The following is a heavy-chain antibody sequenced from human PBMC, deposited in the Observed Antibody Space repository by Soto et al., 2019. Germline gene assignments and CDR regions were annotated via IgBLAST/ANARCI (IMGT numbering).Heavy chain of an antibody. CDR1: GYSFTSYW. CDR2: IYPGDSDT. V-gene: IGHV5-51*01. D-gene: IGHD2-15*01. Sequence: PGESLKISCKGSGYSFTSYWIGWVRQMPGKGLEWMGIIYPGDSDTRYSPSFQGQVTISAGKSISTAYLQWSSLKASDTAMYYCARHVEYCSGGSCYRLYYYYGMDVWGQGTTVTVSS. J-gene: IGHJ6*02. CDR3: ARHVEYCSGGSCYRLYYYYGMDV.